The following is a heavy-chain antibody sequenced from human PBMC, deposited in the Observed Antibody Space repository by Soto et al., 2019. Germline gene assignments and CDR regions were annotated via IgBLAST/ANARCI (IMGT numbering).Heavy chain of an antibody. Sequence: QVQLQESGPGLVKPSQTLSLTCTVSGGSISSGGYYWSWIRQHPGKGLAWIGYIYYSGTTYYNPSLKSRVTISVDTSKNQFSLKLSSVTAADTAVYYCARKGDGTLHDYWGQGTLVTVSS. V-gene: IGHV4-31*03. CDR1: GGSISSGGYY. J-gene: IGHJ4*02. CDR2: IYYSGTT. CDR3: ARKGDGTLHDY.